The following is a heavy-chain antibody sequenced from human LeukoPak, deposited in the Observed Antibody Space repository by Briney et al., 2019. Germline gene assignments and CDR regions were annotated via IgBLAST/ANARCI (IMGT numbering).Heavy chain of an antibody. J-gene: IGHJ6*02. CDR3: AIGRITMVRGGLFYYYGMDV. Sequence: SETLSLTCAVYGGSFSGYYWSWIRQPPGKGLEWIGEVNHSGSTNYNPSLKSRVTISVDTSKNQFSLKLSSVTAADTAVYYCAIGRITMVRGGLFYYYGMDVWGQGTTVTVSS. D-gene: IGHD3-10*01. V-gene: IGHV4-34*01. CDR1: GGSFSGYY. CDR2: VNHSGST.